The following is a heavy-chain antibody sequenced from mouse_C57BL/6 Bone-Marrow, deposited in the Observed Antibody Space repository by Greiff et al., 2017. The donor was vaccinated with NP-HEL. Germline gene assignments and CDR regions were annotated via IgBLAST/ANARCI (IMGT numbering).Heavy chain of an antibody. Sequence: EVQVVESGGGLVQPGGSLKLSCAASGFTFSDYGMAWVRQAPRKGPEWVAFISNLAYSIYYADTVTGRFTISRENAKNTLYLEKSSLRSEDTAMYYCATGNWYFDVWGTGTTVTVSS. V-gene: IGHV5-15*01. CDR3: ATGNWYFDV. J-gene: IGHJ1*03. D-gene: IGHD3-1*01. CDR2: ISNLAYSI. CDR1: GFTFSDYG.